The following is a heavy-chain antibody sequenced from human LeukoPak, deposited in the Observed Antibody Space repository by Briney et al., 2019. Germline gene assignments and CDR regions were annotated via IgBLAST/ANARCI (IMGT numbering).Heavy chain of an antibody. CDR2: ISYDASNK. J-gene: IGHJ6*03. D-gene: IGHD6-19*01. CDR3: AKESAGSSGWVGYYYYMDV. Sequence: GGSLRLSCAAPGFTFSRYGMHWVRQTPGKGLEWVAVISYDASNKYYADSVKGRFTISRDNSKNSLYLQMNSLRAEDTALYYCAKESAGSSGWVGYYYYMDVWGKGTTVTVSS. V-gene: IGHV3-30*18. CDR1: GFTFSRYG.